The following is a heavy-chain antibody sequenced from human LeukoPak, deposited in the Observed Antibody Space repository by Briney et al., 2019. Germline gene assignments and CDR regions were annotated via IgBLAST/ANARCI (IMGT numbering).Heavy chain of an antibody. D-gene: IGHD5-24*01. Sequence: PGGSLRLSCAASGFTFSSYWMSWVRQAPGKGLEWVANIKQDGSEKYYVDSVKGRFTISRDNAKNSLYLQMNSLRAEDTAVYYCAVNYGYNFPHFDYWGQGTLVTVSS. CDR3: AVNYGYNFPHFDY. J-gene: IGHJ4*02. CDR1: GFTFSSYW. CDR2: IKQDGSEK. V-gene: IGHV3-7*01.